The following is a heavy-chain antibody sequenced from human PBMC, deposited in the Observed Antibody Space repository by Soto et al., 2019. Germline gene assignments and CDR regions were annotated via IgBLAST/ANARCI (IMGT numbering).Heavy chain of an antibody. D-gene: IGHD1-26*01. CDR1: GGSISSYY. V-gene: IGHV4-59*08. CDR2: IYYSGST. CDR3: ARLGGFDAFDI. Sequence: PSETLSLTCTVSGGSISSYYWSWIRQPPGKGLEWIGYIYYSGSTNYNPSLKSRVTISVDTSKNQFSLKLSSVTAADTAVYYCARLGGFDAFDIWGQGTMVTVSS. J-gene: IGHJ3*02.